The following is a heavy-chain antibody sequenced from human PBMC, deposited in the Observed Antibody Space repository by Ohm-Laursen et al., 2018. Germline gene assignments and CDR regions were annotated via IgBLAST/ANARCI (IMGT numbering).Heavy chain of an antibody. CDR2: IGGSGNNI. Sequence: SLRLSCSASGFSFSSFEMNWVRQAPGKGLEWVSDIGGSGNNIHYADSVKGRFTISRDNSKNTLYLQMNSLRAEDTAVYYCRAVAGDAFDIWGQGTMVTVSS. J-gene: IGHJ3*02. CDR1: GFSFSSFE. D-gene: IGHD6-19*01. CDR3: RAVAGDAFDI. V-gene: IGHV3-48*03.